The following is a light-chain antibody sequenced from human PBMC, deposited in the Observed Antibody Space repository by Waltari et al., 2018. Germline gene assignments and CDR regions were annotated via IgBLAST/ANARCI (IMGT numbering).Light chain of an antibody. CDR3: QQFHSFPLT. CDR2: DAS. V-gene: IGKV1-13*02. J-gene: IGKJ4*01. Sequence: AIQLTQSPSSLSASVGDKVTITCRASQDISSALAWYQLIPGKAPKFLLYDASILESGVPSRFRGSGSGTDFTLTISSLQPDDFGTYFCQQFHSFPLTFGGGTKVEMK. CDR1: QDISSA.